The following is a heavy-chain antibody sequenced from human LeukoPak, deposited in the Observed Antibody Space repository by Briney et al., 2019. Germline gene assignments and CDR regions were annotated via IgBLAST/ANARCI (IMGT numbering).Heavy chain of an antibody. CDR3: ARAQSDLTAYDYWSGRVDSCFFDY. Sequence: SETPSLTCAVYGGSFSGYYWSWIRQPPGKGLEWIGEINHSGSTNYNPSLKSRVTISVDTSKNQFSLKLSSVTAADTAVYYCARAQSDLTAYDYWSGRVDSCFFDYWGQGTLVTVSS. CDR2: INHSGST. D-gene: IGHD3-3*01. V-gene: IGHV4-34*01. J-gene: IGHJ4*02. CDR1: GGSFSGYY.